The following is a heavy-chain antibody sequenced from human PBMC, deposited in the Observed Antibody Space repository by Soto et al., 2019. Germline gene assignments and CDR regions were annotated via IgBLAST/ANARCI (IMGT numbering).Heavy chain of an antibody. V-gene: IGHV3-30*18. J-gene: IGHJ4*02. CDR2: ISYDGSNK. Sequence: QVQLVESGGGVVQPGRSLRLSCAASGFTFSSYGMHWVRQAPGKGLEWVAVISYDGSNKYYADSVKGRFTISRDNSKNTLYLQMNSLRADDTAVYYCAKDVSDYYVSGSYYKIPAHFDYWGQGTLVTVSS. CDR1: GFTFSSYG. CDR3: AKDVSDYYVSGSYYKIPAHFDY. D-gene: IGHD3-10*01.